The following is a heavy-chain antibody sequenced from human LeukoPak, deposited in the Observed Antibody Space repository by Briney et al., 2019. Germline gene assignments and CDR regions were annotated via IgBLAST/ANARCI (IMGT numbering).Heavy chain of an antibody. CDR3: AREAAGYSSGWPDY. D-gene: IGHD6-19*01. J-gene: IGHJ4*02. Sequence: GGSLRLSCAASGFTFSSYEMHWVRQAPGKGLEWVSYISSSGTTIYYADSVNGRFTISRDNAKNALYLQMNSLRAEDTAVYYCAREAAGYSSGWPDYWGEGTLVTVSS. CDR2: ISSSGTTI. V-gene: IGHV3-48*03. CDR1: GFTFSSYE.